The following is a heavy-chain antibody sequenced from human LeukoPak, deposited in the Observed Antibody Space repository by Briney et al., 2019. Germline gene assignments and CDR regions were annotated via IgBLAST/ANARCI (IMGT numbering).Heavy chain of an antibody. CDR3: ARDGGPYQYDSSGYYEGAFDI. D-gene: IGHD3-22*01. CDR1: GFTVSSNS. Sequence: GGSLRLSCTVSGFTVSSNSMSWVRQAPGKGLEWVSFIYSDNTHYSDSVKGRFTISRDNSKNTLYLQMNSLRAEDTAVYYCARDGGPYQYDSSGYYEGAFDIWGQGTMVTVSS. CDR2: IYSDNT. V-gene: IGHV3-53*01. J-gene: IGHJ3*02.